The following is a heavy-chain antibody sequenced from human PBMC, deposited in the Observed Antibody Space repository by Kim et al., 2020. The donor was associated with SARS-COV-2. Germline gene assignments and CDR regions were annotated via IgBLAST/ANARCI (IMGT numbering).Heavy chain of an antibody. J-gene: IGHJ6*02. CDR1: GFTFSRYA. V-gene: IGHV3-30*01. D-gene: IGHD5-12*01. Sequence: GGSLRLSCAASGFTFSRYAMHCVRQAPGKGLEWLAVISYDGSNKYYVDSVKGRFTISRDNSKNTLSLQMNSLRAEDTAVYYCARVNRGSGYVSYDYYGMDVWGQGTTVTVSS. CDR2: ISYDGSNK. CDR3: ARVNRGSGYVSYDYYGMDV.